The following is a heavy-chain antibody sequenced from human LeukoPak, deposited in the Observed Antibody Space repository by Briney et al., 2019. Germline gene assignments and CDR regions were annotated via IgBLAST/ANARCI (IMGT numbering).Heavy chain of an antibody. CDR3: ARLLGTVTTFDY. D-gene: IGHD1-26*01. V-gene: IGHV3-7*01. Sequence: PGGSLRLSCAASGFTFSTYAMSWVRQAPGKGLEWVATINEVGSKTYYDDSVKGRFTISRDNAKNSLYLEMSSLRAEDTAVYYCARLLGTVTTFDYWGQGTLVTVSS. CDR1: GFTFSTYA. CDR2: INEVGSKT. J-gene: IGHJ4*02.